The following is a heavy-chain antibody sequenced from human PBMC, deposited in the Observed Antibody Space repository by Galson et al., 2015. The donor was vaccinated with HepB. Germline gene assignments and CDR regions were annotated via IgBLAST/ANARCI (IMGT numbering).Heavy chain of an antibody. CDR3: ASRGYSSGWSSPFDY. D-gene: IGHD6-19*01. Sequence: SLRLSCAASGFTVSSNYMSWVRQAPGKGLEWVSVIYSGGSTYYTDSVKGRFTISRDNSKNTLYLQMNSLRAEDTAVYYCASRGYSSGWSSPFDYWGQGTLVTVSS. CDR2: IYSGGST. J-gene: IGHJ4*02. V-gene: IGHV3-66*01. CDR1: GFTVSSNY.